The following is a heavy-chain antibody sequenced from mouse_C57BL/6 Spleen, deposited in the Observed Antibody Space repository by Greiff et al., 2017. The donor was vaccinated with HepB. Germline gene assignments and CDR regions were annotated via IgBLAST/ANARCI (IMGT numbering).Heavy chain of an antibody. Sequence: DVKLQESGGGLVQPGGSLSLSCAASGFTFTDYYMSWVRQPPGKALEWLGFIRNKANGYTTEYSASVKGRFTISRDNSESILDLQMNALRAEDSATYYCARCSYYGDYCDGWGTGTTVNVPS. D-gene: IGHD2-13*01. CDR3: ARCSYYGDYCDG. CDR2: IRNKANGYTT. J-gene: IGHJ1*03. CDR1: GFTFTDYY. V-gene: IGHV7-3*01.